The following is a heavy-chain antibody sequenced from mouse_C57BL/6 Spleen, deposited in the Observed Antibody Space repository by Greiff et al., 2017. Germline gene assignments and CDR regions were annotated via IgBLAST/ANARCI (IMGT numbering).Heavy chain of an antibody. CDR1: GYTFTSYW. D-gene: IGHD2-1*01. J-gene: IGHJ4*01. CDR3: ARGGYINYVDY. V-gene: IGHV1-52*01. CDR2: IDPSDSET. Sequence: QVQLQQSGAELVRPGSSVKLSCKASGYTFTSYWMHWVKQRPIQGLEWIGNIDPSDSETNYNQKFKDKATLTVDKSSSTAYMQLSSLTSEDSAVYYCARGGYINYVDYWGQGTSVTVSS.